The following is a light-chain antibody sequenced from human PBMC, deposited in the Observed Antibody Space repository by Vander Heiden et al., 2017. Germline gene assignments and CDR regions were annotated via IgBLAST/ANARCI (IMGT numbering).Light chain of an antibody. CDR3: QQRSNGPYT. CDR1: QSVSSY. V-gene: IGKV3-11*01. CDR2: DAS. Sequence: DIVLTQSPATLSLSPGERATLSCRASQSVSSYLAWYQQKPGQAPRLLIYDASNRATGIPARFSGSGSGTDFTLTISSLEPEDFAVYYCQQRSNGPYTFGQGTKMEIK. J-gene: IGKJ2*01.